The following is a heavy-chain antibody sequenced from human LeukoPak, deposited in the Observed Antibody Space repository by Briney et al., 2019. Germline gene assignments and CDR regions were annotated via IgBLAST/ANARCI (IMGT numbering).Heavy chain of an antibody. CDR1: GFTVSSNY. CDR2: IYSGGST. V-gene: IGHV3-53*01. J-gene: IGHJ4*02. CDR3: ARVWLQRFDY. D-gene: IGHD5-24*01. Sequence: GGSLRLSCAASGFTVSSNYMSWVRQAPGKGLERVSVIYSGGSTYYADSVKGRFTISRDNSKNTLYLQMNSLRAEDTAVYYCARVWLQRFDYWGQGTLVTVSS.